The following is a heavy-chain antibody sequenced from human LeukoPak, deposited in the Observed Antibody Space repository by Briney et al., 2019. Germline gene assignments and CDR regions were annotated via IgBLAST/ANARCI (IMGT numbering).Heavy chain of an antibody. D-gene: IGHD2-2*01. CDR1: GGSFSGYY. Sequence: PSETLSLTCAVYGGSFSGYYWSWIRQPPGKGLEWVSAISGSGGSTYYADSVKGRFTISRDNSKNTLYLQMNSLRAEDTALYYCARSFVPALIYYFDYWGQGTLVTVSS. CDR3: ARSFVPALIYYFDY. V-gene: IGHV3-23*01. CDR2: ISGSGGST. J-gene: IGHJ4*02.